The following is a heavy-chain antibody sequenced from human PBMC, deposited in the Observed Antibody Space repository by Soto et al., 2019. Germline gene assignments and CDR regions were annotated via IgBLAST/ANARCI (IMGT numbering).Heavy chain of an antibody. V-gene: IGHV4-34*01. Sequence: QAQLQQWGAGLLKPSETLSLTCAVYGGSFSGYYWSWIRQPPGKGLEWIGEINHSGSTNYNPSLKSRVTISVDTSKNQFSLKLSSVTAADTAVYYCASGGIYDYYYYYMDVWGKGTTVTVSS. CDR3: ASGGIYDYYYYYMDV. D-gene: IGHD5-12*01. CDR1: GGSFSGYY. J-gene: IGHJ6*03. CDR2: INHSGST.